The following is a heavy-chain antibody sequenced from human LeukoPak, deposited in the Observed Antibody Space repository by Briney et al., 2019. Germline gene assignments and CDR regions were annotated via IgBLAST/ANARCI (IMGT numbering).Heavy chain of an antibody. D-gene: IGHD5-12*01. CDR1: GFTFSSYG. J-gene: IGHJ4*02. CDR3: ASETGYDYFDY. CDR2: ISGSGGST. V-gene: IGHV3-23*01. Sequence: GGTLRLSCAASGFTFSSYGMSWVRQAPGKGLEWVSAISGSGGSTYYADSVKGRFTISRDNSKNTLYLQMNSLRAEGTAVYYCASETGYDYFDYWGQGTLVTVSS.